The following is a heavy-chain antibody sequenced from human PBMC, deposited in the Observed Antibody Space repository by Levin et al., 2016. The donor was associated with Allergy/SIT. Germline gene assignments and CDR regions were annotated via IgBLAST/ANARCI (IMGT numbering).Heavy chain of an antibody. CDR3: ATPNLSITIFGVAYGMDV. Sequence: WVRQAPGQGLEWMGGIIPIFGTANYAQKFQGRVTITADESTSTAYMELSSLRSEDTAVYYCATPNLSITIFGVAYGMDVWGQGTTVTVSS. CDR2: IIPIFGTA. D-gene: IGHD3-3*01. J-gene: IGHJ6*02. V-gene: IGHV1-69*01.